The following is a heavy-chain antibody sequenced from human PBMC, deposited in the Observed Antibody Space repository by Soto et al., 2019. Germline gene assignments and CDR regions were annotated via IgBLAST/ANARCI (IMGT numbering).Heavy chain of an antibody. CDR3: ARDIKSIYFDY. Sequence: GGSLRLSCAASGFTFKNYGMHWVRQAPGKGLEWVAVIWYDGSNKYYADFVKGRFTISRDNSKNTLDLQMNSLRGEDTAVYYCARDIKSIYFDYWGQGTLVTVSS. CDR1: GFTFKNYG. V-gene: IGHV3-33*01. D-gene: IGHD2-21*01. J-gene: IGHJ4*02. CDR2: IWYDGSNK.